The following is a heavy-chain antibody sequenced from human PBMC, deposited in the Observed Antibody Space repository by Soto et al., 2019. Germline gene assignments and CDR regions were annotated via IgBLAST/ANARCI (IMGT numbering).Heavy chain of an antibody. V-gene: IGHV5-51*01. D-gene: IGHD1-26*01. CDR2: IYPEDSET. CDR1: GDDFSTYW. Sequence: GESLKISCNGSGDDFSTYWIGWVRQVPGKGLEWMGIIYPEDSETKYSPSFQGQVTISADKSINTAYLHWKSLKSSDSAIYYCAGREGVRDRGCDGFDVWGQGAMVTVSS. CDR3: AGREGVRDRGCDGFDV. J-gene: IGHJ3*01.